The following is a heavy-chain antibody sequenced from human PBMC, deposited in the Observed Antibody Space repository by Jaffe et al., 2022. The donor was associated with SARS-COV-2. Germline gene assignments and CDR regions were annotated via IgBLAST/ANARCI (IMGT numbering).Heavy chain of an antibody. V-gene: IGHV3-15*01. CDR2: IKSKSAGMTT. Sequence: EVQLVESGGGLVKPGGSLRLSCAASGFTFTNAWMTWVRQAPGKGLEWIGQIKSKSAGMTTDYAAPVKGRFTISRDDSTNIVYLQMNSLKTEDTAVYYCATFATITEGGHDYWGQGTLVTVSS. J-gene: IGHJ4*02. CDR1: GFTFTNAW. D-gene: IGHD3-9*01. CDR3: ATFATITEGGHDY.